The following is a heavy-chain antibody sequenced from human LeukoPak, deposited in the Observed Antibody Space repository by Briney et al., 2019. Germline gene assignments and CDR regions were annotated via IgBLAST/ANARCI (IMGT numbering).Heavy chain of an antibody. CDR3: ARDDVSGFY. V-gene: IGHV3-21*01. Sequence: SGGSLRLSCAAFGFSFSRYTMNWVRQAPGKGLEWVSSITSSSTFIYYAGSVKGRFTISRDNAKNSLFLQMNSLRAEDTAVYYCARDDVSGFYWGQGTLATVSS. CDR2: ITSSSTFI. CDR1: GFSFSRYT. J-gene: IGHJ4*02. D-gene: IGHD3-22*01.